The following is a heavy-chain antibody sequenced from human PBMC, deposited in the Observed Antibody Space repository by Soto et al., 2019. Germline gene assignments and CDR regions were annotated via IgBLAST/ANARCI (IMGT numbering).Heavy chain of an antibody. CDR1: GFSLSSTRMA. Sequence: QITLKESGPTLVKPTQTLTLTCTFSGFSLSSTRMAVGWIRQPPGKALEWLALIYWDDDKRSSPFLKSRLTTTKYTTKNQVVLTMSNMDPVDTARYYCAHIVVAGLGYYFDYWGQGTLVTVSS. J-gene: IGHJ4*02. D-gene: IGHD6-19*01. CDR3: AHIVVAGLGYYFDY. CDR2: IYWDDDK. V-gene: IGHV2-5*02.